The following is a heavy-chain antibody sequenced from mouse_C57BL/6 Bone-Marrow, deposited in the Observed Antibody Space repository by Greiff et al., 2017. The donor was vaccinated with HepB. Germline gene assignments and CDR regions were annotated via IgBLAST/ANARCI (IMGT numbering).Heavy chain of an antibody. CDR2: IRNKANGYTT. Sequence: EVKLMESGGGLVQPGGSLSLSCAASGFTFTDYYMSWVRQPPGKALEWLGFIRNKANGYTTEYSASVKGRFTISRDNSQSILYLQMNALRADDSATYYCARYNYYSNRYAMDYWGQGTSVTVSS. CDR3: ARYNYYSNRYAMDY. J-gene: IGHJ4*01. CDR1: GFTFTDYY. V-gene: IGHV7-3*01. D-gene: IGHD2-5*01.